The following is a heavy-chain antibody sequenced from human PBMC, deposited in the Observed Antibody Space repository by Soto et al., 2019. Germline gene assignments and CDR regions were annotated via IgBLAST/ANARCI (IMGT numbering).Heavy chain of an antibody. CDR3: AWSDNDWPYAFDI. J-gene: IGHJ3*02. V-gene: IGHV1-69*01. D-gene: IGHD3-9*01. Sequence: QVQLVQSGAEVKKHGSSVKVYCKASGGTFSSYAISWLRQAPGQGLEWMGGIIPIFGTANYAQKFQGRVTITADESTSTAYMELSSLRSEDTAVYYCAWSDNDWPYAFDIWGQGTMVPVSS. CDR1: GGTFSSYA. CDR2: IIPIFGTA.